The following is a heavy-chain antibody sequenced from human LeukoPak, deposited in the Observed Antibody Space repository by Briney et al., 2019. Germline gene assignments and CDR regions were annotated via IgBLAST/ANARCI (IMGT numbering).Heavy chain of an antibody. V-gene: IGHV3-21*01. Sequence: GGSLRLSCAASGFTFSSYSMNWVRQAPGKGLEWVSSISSSSRYIYYADSVKGRFTISRDNAKNSLYLQMNSLRAEDTAVYYCARDGDGSGSGYGMDVWGQGTTVTVSS. J-gene: IGHJ6*02. CDR1: GFTFSSYS. CDR3: ARDGDGSGSGYGMDV. CDR2: ISSSSRYI. D-gene: IGHD6-19*01.